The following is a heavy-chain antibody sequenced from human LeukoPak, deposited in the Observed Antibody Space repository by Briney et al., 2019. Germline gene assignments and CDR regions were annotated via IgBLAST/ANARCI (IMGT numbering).Heavy chain of an antibody. CDR1: GFTFSSYW. J-gene: IGHJ4*02. D-gene: IGHD6-13*01. V-gene: IGHV3-7*01. CDR3: ARDRTAADFDY. CDR2: IKQDGSEK. Sequence: GGSLRLPCAASGFTFSSYWMSWVRQAPGKGLEWVANIKQDGSEKYYVDSVKGRFTISRDNAKNSLYLQMNSLRAEDTAVYYCARDRTAADFDYWGQGTLVTVSS.